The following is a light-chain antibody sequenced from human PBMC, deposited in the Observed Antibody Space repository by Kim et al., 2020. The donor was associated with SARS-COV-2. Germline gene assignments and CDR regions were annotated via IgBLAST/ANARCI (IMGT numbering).Light chain of an antibody. V-gene: IGLV3-21*02. Sequence: APGETARIACGGDNIGLKSVDWYQQKAGQAPVLVVHDDSDRPSGIPERFSGSNSGDTATLIISRVEVRDEADYYCQAWHRSVEQVAFGGGTQLTVL. CDR2: DDS. CDR3: QAWHRSVEQVA. CDR1: NIGLKS. J-gene: IGLJ2*01.